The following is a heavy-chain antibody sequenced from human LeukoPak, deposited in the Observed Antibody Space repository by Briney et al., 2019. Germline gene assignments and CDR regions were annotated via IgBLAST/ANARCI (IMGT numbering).Heavy chain of an antibody. V-gene: IGHV1-58*01. CDR1: GFTFTSSA. CDR3: AAEWGDSGYDPFDY. D-gene: IGHD5-12*01. Sequence: ASVKVSCKASGFTFTSSAVQWVRQARGQRLEWIGWIVVGSGNTNYAQKLQERVTITRDMSTSTAYMELSSLRSEDTAVYYCAAEWGDSGYDPFDYWGQGTLVTVSS. CDR2: IVVGSGNT. J-gene: IGHJ4*02.